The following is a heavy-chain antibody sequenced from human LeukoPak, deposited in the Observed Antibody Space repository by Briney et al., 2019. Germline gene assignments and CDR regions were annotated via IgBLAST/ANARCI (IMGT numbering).Heavy chain of an antibody. J-gene: IGHJ5*02. CDR3: AKNSGSGSYDWFDP. Sequence: PGGSLRLSCAASAFTFSNYAMSWVRQAPGKGLEWVSVISASGDTKYYKDSVKGRFTISRDESKNTLYLQMNSLRADDTAVYYCAKNSGSGSYDWFDPWGQGTLVTVSS. CDR1: AFTFSNYA. CDR2: ISASGDTK. V-gene: IGHV3-23*01. D-gene: IGHD3-10*01.